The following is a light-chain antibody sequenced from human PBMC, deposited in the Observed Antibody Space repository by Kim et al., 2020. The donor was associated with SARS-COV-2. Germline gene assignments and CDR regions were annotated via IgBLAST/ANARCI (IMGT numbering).Light chain of an antibody. Sequence: QSVLTQPPSVSAAPGQKVTISCSGSSSNIGNNYVSWYQQLPGTAPKLLIYDNNKRPSGIPDRFSGSKSGTSATLGITGLQTGDEADYYCGTWDSSLSAVVFGGKTMLTVL. CDR1: SSNIGNNY. CDR3: GTWDSSLSAVV. CDR2: DNN. J-gene: IGLJ2*01. V-gene: IGLV1-51*01.